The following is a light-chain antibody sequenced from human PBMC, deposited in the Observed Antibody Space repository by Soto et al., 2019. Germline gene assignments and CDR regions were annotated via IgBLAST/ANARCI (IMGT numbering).Light chain of an antibody. Sequence: EIGMTQSPATLSVSPGERATLSCRAIQSVSSYLAWYQQKPGLPPRLLIYDAPTRATGTPDRFRGSGSGTDFTLTISSLQSADFAVYYCQQYSNWPPLYTFGRGTKLEIK. J-gene: IGKJ2*01. CDR3: QQYSNWPPLYT. V-gene: IGKV3-15*01. CDR1: QSVSSY. CDR2: DAP.